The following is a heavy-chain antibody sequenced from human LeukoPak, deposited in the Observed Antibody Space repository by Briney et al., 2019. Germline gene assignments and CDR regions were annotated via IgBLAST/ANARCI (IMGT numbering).Heavy chain of an antibody. CDR3: TRGIEFGLFDY. CDR2: IRSKAYGGTT. CDR1: GFTFGDYA. J-gene: IGHJ4*02. D-gene: IGHD3-10*01. Sequence: GGSLRLSCTASGFTFGDYAMSWVRQAPGKGLEWVGFIRSKAYGGTTEYAASVKGRFTISRDDYKSIAYLQMNSLKTEDTAMYYCTRGIEFGLFDYWGQGTLVTVSS. V-gene: IGHV3-49*04.